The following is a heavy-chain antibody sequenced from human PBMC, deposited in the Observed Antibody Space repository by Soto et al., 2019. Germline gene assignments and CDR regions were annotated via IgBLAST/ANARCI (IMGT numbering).Heavy chain of an antibody. V-gene: IGHV3-21*01. Sequence: EVQLVESGGGLVQPGGSLRLSCAASGFTFSSYAMHWVRQAPGKGLEWVSSISSSSSYIYYADSVKGRFTISRDNAKNSLYLQMNSLRAEDTAVYYCARGIAAAGIYYYYGMDVWGQGTTVTVSS. J-gene: IGHJ6*02. CDR1: GFTFSSYA. CDR2: ISSSSSYI. CDR3: ARGIAAAGIYYYYGMDV. D-gene: IGHD6-13*01.